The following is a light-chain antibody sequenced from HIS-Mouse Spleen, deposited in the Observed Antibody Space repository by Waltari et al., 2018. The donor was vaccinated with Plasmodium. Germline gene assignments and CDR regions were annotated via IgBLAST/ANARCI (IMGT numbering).Light chain of an antibody. CDR1: ALPKKY. CDR3: YSTDSSGNHRV. Sequence: SYELTQPPSVSVSPGQTARITCSGDALPKKYAYWYQRKSGQAPVLVIYEDSKRPSGSPERVSGSSSGTMATLTISGAQVEDEADYYCYSTDSSGNHRVFGGGTKLTVL. CDR2: EDS. J-gene: IGLJ3*02. V-gene: IGLV3-10*01.